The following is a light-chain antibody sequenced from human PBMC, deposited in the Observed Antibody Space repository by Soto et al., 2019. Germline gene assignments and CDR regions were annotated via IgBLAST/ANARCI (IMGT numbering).Light chain of an antibody. CDR2: AAS. CDR1: ESVSNN. J-gene: IGKJ1*01. Sequence: EIVLTQSPGTLSLSPGESATLSCRASESVSNNYLAWYQQRPGQAPRLLIYAASTRATGIPARFSGSGSGTELTLTISRLQSEDFAVYYCQQYNNWPKTWTFGQGTTVDIK. CDR3: QQYNNWPKTWT. V-gene: IGKV3D-15*01.